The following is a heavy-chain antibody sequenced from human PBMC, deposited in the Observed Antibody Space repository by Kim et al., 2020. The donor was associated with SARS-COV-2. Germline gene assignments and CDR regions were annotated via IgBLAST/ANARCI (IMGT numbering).Heavy chain of an antibody. D-gene: IGHD3-10*01. CDR3: ARASGWFGELLYSLNYYYYGMDV. J-gene: IGHJ6*02. Sequence: SETLSLTCTVSGYSISSGYYWGWIRQPPGKGLEWIGSIYHSGSTYYNPSLKSRVTISVDTSKNQFSLKLSSVTAADTAVYYCARASGWFGELLYSLNYYYYGMDVWGQGTTVTVSS. CDR2: IYHSGST. V-gene: IGHV4-38-2*02. CDR1: GYSISSGYY.